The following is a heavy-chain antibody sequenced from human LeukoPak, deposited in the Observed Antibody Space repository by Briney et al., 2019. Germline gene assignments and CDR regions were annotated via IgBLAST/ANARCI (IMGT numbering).Heavy chain of an antibody. Sequence: PGGSLRLSCAASGFTFSSYWMSWVRQAPGKGLEWVANIKQDGSEKYYVDSVKGRFTISRDNAKNSLYLQMNSLRAEDTAVYYCARDRSDKYYYDSSGYYYGWFDPWGQGTLVTVSS. V-gene: IGHV3-7*01. CDR3: ARDRSDKYYYDSSGYYYGWFDP. D-gene: IGHD3-22*01. CDR1: GFTFSSYW. CDR2: IKQDGSEK. J-gene: IGHJ5*02.